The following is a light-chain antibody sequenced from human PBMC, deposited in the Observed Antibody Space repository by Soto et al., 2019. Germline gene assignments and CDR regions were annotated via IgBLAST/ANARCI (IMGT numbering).Light chain of an antibody. CDR2: GAS. CDR1: QSVSSY. CDR3: QQYGRSGT. J-gene: IGKJ1*01. V-gene: IGKV3-20*01. Sequence: DIVLTQSPGTLSLSPVERATLSCRASQSVSSYLAWYQQKPGQAPRLLIYGASNRATGIPDRFSGSGSGTDFTLTISRLEPEDFAVYYCQQYGRSGTFGQGTKVDI.